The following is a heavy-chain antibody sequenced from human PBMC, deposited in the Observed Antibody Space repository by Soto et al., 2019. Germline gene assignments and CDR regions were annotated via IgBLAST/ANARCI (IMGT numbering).Heavy chain of an antibody. CDR1: GFSVTTNY. D-gene: IGHD6-13*01. CDR2: ISGSGGST. CDR3: AKVGSSWTFTFDP. J-gene: IGHJ5*02. Sequence: EVQLVETGGGLIQPGGSLKLSCAASGFSVTTNYMSWVRQAPGKGLEWVSAISGSGGSTYYADSVKGRFTISRDNSKNTLYLQMNSLRAEDTAVYYCAKVGSSWTFTFDPWCQGTLVTVSS. V-gene: IGHV3-23*04.